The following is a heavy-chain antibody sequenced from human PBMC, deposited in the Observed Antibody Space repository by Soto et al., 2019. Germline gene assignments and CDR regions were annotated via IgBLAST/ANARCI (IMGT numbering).Heavy chain of an antibody. D-gene: IGHD3-3*01. CDR3: AKGPVYDFWSGYYRAPHFDY. J-gene: IGHJ4*02. CDR2: ISGSGGST. Sequence: HPGGSLRLSCAASGFTFSSYAMSWVRQAPGKGLEWFSAISGSGGSTYYADSVKGRFTISRDNSKNTLYLQMNSLRAEDTAVYYCAKGPVYDFWSGYYRAPHFDYWGQGTLVTVSS. CDR1: GFTFSSYA. V-gene: IGHV3-23*01.